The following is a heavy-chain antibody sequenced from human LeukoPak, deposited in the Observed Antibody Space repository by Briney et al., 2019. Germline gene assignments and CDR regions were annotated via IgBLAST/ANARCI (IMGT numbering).Heavy chain of an antibody. CDR1: GFTFSSYG. CDR3: AKALRSRASIAVAGG. J-gene: IGHJ4*02. Sequence: GRSLRLSSAASGFTFSSYGMHWVRQAPGKGLEWVAVISYDGSNKYYADSVKGRFTISRDNSKNTLYLQMNSLRAEDTAVYYCAKALRSRASIAVAGGWGQGTLVTVSS. CDR2: ISYDGSNK. V-gene: IGHV3-30*18. D-gene: IGHD6-19*01.